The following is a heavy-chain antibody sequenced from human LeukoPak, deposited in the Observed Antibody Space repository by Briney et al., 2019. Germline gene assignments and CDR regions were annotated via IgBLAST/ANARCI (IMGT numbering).Heavy chain of an antibody. D-gene: IGHD3-16*01. V-gene: IGHV1-18*01. CDR2: ISTDNGDT. J-gene: IGHJ4*02. CDR1: GYTFTTYG. Sequence: ASVKVSCKSFGYTFTTYGINWVRPAPGQGLEWMGWISTDNGDTTYAQKFQGRVTMTTDTSTGTAYMELRSLRSDDTAVYYCAREGLGELTLDCWGQGTLVTVSS. CDR3: AREGLGELTLDC.